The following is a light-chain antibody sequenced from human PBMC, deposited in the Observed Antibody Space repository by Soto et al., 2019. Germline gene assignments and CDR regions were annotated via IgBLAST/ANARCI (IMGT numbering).Light chain of an antibody. Sequence: QSVLTQPPSASGSPGQSVTISCTGTSSDIGSYNFVSWYQQHPGKAPKVMLYEVRKRPSGVPDRFSGSKSGNTASLTVSGLQADDDADYYCTSYAGGNILVFGGGTQLTVL. CDR3: TSYAGGNILV. CDR2: EVR. J-gene: IGLJ2*01. V-gene: IGLV2-8*01. CDR1: SSDIGSYNF.